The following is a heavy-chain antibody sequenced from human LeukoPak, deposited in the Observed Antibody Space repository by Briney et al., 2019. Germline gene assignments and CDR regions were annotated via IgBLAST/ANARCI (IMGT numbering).Heavy chain of an antibody. CDR2: IYTSGST. J-gene: IGHJ3*02. CDR1: GGSISSGSYY. V-gene: IGHV4-61*02. CDR3: ASRKYNWNDHGAFDI. Sequence: NPSQTLSLTCTVSGGSISSGSYYWSWIRQPAGKGLEWIGRIYTSGSTNYNPSLKSRVTISVDTSKNQFSLKLSSVTAADTAVYYCASRKYNWNDHGAFDIWGQGTMVTVSS. D-gene: IGHD1-1*01.